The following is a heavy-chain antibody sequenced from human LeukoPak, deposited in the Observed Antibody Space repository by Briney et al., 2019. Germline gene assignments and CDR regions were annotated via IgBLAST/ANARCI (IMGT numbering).Heavy chain of an antibody. Sequence: SVKVSCKASGGTFSSYAISRVRQAPGQGLEWMGGIIPIFGTANYAQKFQGRVTITTDESTSTAYMELSSLRSEDTAVYYCARGTIAARSFDYWGQGTLVTVSS. CDR3: ARGTIAARSFDY. J-gene: IGHJ4*02. V-gene: IGHV1-69*05. CDR2: IIPIFGTA. CDR1: GGTFSSYA. D-gene: IGHD6-6*01.